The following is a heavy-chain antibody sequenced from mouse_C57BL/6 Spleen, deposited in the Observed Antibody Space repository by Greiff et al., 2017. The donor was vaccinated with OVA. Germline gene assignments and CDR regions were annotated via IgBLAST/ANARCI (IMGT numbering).Heavy chain of an antibody. J-gene: IGHJ3*01. CDR3: AINAWFAY. V-gene: IGHV1-72*01. Sequence: PLQQPGPALVQPGSSVPLSCPSSCYTFPCYWMHCLLQCPGRGLALIGRIDPNSGGTKYNEQFKSKATLTVDKPSSTAYMQRSSLTSEDSAVYYCAINAWFAYWGQGTLVTVSA. D-gene: IGHD1-2*01. CDR2: IDPNSGGT. CDR1: CYTFPCYW.